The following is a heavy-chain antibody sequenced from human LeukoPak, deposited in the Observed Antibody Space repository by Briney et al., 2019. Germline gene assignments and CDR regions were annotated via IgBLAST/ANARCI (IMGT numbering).Heavy chain of an antibody. V-gene: IGHV3-23*01. CDR3: GKARPYDYDYSTASFDY. J-gene: IGHJ4*02. D-gene: IGHD5-12*01. CDR1: GCIFTNYA. CDR2: ISASGDTT. Sequence: GGSLRLSCAASGCIFTNYAMTWVRQAPGKGLEWVSTISASGDTTYYADSVKGRFTISRDNSKTTMYLHMNSLRADDTAIYYCGKARPYDYDYSTASFDYRGQGTLVTVPS.